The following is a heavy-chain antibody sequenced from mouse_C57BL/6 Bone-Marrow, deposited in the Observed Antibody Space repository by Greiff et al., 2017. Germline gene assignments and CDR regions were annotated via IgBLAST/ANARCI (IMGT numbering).Heavy chain of an antibody. CDR3: YYYGSSL. J-gene: IGHJ3*01. Sequence: QVQLQQSGAELVRPGTSVQMSCNASGYTFTNYWLGWAKQRPGHGLEWIGDIYTGGGYTNYNETFKGKATLTADKSSSTAYMQFSSLTSEGSAIPPLYYYGSSLWGQGTPVTVSA. V-gene: IGHV1-63*01. D-gene: IGHD1-1*01. CDR1: GYTFTNYW. CDR2: IYTGGGYT.